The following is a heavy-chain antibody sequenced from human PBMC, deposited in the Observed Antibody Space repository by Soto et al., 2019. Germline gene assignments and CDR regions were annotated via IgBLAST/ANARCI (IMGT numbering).Heavy chain of an antibody. CDR3: AKDRGPRVRGFDY. CDR1: GFTFSNYG. Sequence: QVQLVQSGGGVVQPGRSLRLSCEASGFTFSNYGMHWVRQAPGKGLEWVSVISYDEKDKFYVDSVKGRFTISRDSSRTTLYLQMNSLRTEDTGVYYCAKDRGPRVRGFDYWGQGTLVTVSS. V-gene: IGHV3-30*18. J-gene: IGHJ4*02. D-gene: IGHD3-10*01. CDR2: ISYDEKDK.